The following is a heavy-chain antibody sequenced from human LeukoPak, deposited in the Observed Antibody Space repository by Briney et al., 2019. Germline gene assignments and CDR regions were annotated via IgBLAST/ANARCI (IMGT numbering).Heavy chain of an antibody. V-gene: IGHV3-7*03. Sequence: GGSLRLSCAASGFTFSSYWMSWVRQAPGKGLEWVANIKQDGSEKYYADSVRGRFTVSRDNARNSLYLQMNSLRAEDTALYYCAKGSAGDTGFDYWGQGTVVTVSA. CDR2: IKQDGSEK. CDR3: AKGSAGDTGFDY. CDR1: GFTFSSYW. D-gene: IGHD2-21*02. J-gene: IGHJ4*02.